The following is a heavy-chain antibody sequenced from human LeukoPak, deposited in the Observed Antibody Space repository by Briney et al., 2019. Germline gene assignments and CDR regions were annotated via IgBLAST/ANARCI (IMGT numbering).Heavy chain of an antibody. CDR2: VDPEDGET. CDR1: GYTFTDYY. Sequence: ASVKVSCKVSGYTFTDYYMHWVRQAPGKGLEWMGLVDPEDGETIYAEKFQGRVTITADTSTDTAYMELSSLRSEDTAVYYCATDQFSSGWRREEYFQHWGQGTLVTVSS. J-gene: IGHJ1*01. CDR3: ATDQFSSGWRREEYFQH. D-gene: IGHD6-19*01. V-gene: IGHV1-69-2*01.